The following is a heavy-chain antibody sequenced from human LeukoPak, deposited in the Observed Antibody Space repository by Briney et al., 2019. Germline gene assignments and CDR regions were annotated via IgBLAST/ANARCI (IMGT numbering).Heavy chain of an antibody. CDR1: GFTFSSYS. J-gene: IGHJ5*02. CDR2: ISSSSNTI. V-gene: IGHV3-48*02. CDR3: ARSDWFDP. Sequence: GGSLRLSCAASGFTFSSYSMNWVRQAPGKWLEWVSYISSSSNTIYNADSVKGRFTIFRDNAKNSLYLQMNSLRDDDTAVYYCARSDWFDPWGQGTLVTVSS.